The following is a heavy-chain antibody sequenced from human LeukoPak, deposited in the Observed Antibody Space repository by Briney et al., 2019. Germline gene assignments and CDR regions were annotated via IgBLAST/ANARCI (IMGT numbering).Heavy chain of an antibody. CDR1: GFTFSSYA. CDR2: ISGSGSST. Sequence: GGSLRLSCAASGFTFSSYAMSWVRQAPGKGLEWVSGISGSGSSTYYADSVKGRFTNSRDNSKNTLSLQMNSLRAEDTAVYYCAKDRVYASGSRDAFDIWGQGTIVTVSS. CDR3: AKDRVYASGSRDAFDI. V-gene: IGHV3-23*01. J-gene: IGHJ3*02. D-gene: IGHD3-10*01.